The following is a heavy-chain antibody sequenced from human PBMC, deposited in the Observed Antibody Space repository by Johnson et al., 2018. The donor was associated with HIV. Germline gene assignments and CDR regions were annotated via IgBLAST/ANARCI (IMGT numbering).Heavy chain of an antibody. D-gene: IGHD3-22*01. V-gene: IGHV3-11*04. CDR1: GFTFTDYY. J-gene: IGHJ3*02. Sequence: VQLVESGGGVVQPGRSLRLSCAASGFTFTDYYMNWMRQAPGKGLEWVSHISSSGSTIYYADSVKGRFTISRDNAKKSLYLQMNSLRTEDTAVYYCAKDVGNYWPDAFDIWGQGTLVTVSS. CDR3: AKDVGNYWPDAFDI. CDR2: ISSSGSTI.